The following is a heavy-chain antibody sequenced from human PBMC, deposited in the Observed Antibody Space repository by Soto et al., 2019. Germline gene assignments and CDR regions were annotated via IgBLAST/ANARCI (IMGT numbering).Heavy chain of an antibody. CDR3: ASPLFDYYGMDV. D-gene: IGHD2-21*01. Sequence: SETLSLTCTVSGGSISSSSYYWGWIRQPPGKGLEWIGSIYYSGSTYYNPSLKSRVTISVDTSKNQFSLKLSSVTAADTAVYYCASPLFDYYGMDVWGQGTTVTVSS. CDR2: IYYSGST. CDR1: GGSISSSSYY. J-gene: IGHJ6*02. V-gene: IGHV4-39*01.